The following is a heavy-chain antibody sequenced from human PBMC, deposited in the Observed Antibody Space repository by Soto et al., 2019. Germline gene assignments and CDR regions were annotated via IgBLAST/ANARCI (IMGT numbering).Heavy chain of an antibody. CDR2: MYNTGST. V-gene: IGHV4-59*01. J-gene: IGHJ3*02. D-gene: IGHD4-17*01. CDR3: AGWTFDYGDSDAFDI. Sequence: SETLSLTCTVSGGSISGYYWSWIRQPPGKGLEWIGYMYNTGSTVYNPSFKSRVTISVDTSKNQFSLKLNSVTAADTAVYYCAGWTFDYGDSDAFDIWGQGTMVTVS. CDR1: GGSISGYY.